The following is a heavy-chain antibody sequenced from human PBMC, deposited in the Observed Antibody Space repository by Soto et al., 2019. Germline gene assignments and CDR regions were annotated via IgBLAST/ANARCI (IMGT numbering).Heavy chain of an antibody. D-gene: IGHD5-18*01. J-gene: IGHJ4*02. CDR1: GGSFSGYY. V-gene: IGHV4-34*01. CDR3: ARVRIRYRYGPNFHY. Sequence: PETLSLTCAVYGGSFSGYYWSWIRQPPGKGLEWIGEINHSGSTNYNPSLKSRVTISVXXXXXXFXLXLXXVTAAXTAVYYCARVRIRYRYGPNFHYWGQCTL. CDR2: INHSGST.